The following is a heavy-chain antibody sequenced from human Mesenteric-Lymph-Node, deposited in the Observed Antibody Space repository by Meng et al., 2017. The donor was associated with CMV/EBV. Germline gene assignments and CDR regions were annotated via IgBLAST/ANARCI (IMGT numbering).Heavy chain of an antibody. Sequence: GSLRLSCAASGFTFSDNEMNLVRQAPGKGLEWVSYISSSGATTYYADSVKGRFTISRDNAKNSLYLQMNSLGAEDTALYYCARAPASYCSAASCVVLDYWGQGTLVTVSS. CDR2: ISSSGATT. V-gene: IGHV3-48*03. CDR3: ARAPASYCSAASCVVLDY. D-gene: IGHD2-15*01. CDR1: GFTFSDNE. J-gene: IGHJ4*02.